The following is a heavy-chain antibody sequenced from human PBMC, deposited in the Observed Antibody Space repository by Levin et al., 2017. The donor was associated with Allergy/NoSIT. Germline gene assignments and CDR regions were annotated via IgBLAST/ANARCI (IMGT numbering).Heavy chain of an antibody. D-gene: IGHD4-17*01. CDR1: FFLFHPPP. Sequence: GGFLRLSFLCSFFLFHPPPLQWVRQAPGKGLEHVSAISNNGGRTYYTDSVKGRFTLSLSHSKNTVYLQMSSLRPEDTAMYYCVKNGDYGELGSWGQGTLVTVSS. J-gene: IGHJ5*02. CDR3: VKNGDYGELGS. V-gene: IGHV3-64D*06. CDR2: ISNNGGRT.